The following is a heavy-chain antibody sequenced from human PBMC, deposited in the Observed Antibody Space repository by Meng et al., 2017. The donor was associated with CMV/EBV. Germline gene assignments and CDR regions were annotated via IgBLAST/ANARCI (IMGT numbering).Heavy chain of an antibody. V-gene: IGHV3-7*01. D-gene: IGHD4-11*01. CDR3: ARDTLSTVTTVPHYGMDV. CDR2: IKVDGSDK. CDR1: GFTFSIYW. Sequence: GGSLKISCAASGFTFSIYWMTWVRQAPGKGLEWVANIKVDGSDKYYVDSVKGRFTISRDNAKNSVYLQMNSLRAEDTAVYYCARDTLSTVTTVPHYGMDVWGQGTTVTVSS. J-gene: IGHJ6*02.